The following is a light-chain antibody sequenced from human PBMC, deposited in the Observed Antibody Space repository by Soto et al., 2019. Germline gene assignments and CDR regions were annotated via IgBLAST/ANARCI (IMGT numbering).Light chain of an antibody. Sequence: DIVMTQSPVSLPVTPGESASISCRSSQTLLYRNGNNYLNWYLQKPGQSPQLLIFLASTRASGVPDRISGSGSGTDFTLRNSRVEAEDVGVYYCMQALQSPATFGGGTKVEIK. V-gene: IGKV2-28*01. CDR1: QTLLYRNGNNY. CDR2: LAS. J-gene: IGKJ4*01. CDR3: MQALQSPAT.